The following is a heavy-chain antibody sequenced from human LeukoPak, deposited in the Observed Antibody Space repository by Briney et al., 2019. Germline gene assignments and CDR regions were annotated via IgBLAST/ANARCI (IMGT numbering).Heavy chain of an antibody. CDR3: ARGKARWEPKTSYFDY. Sequence: ASVKVSCKASGYTFSSYDINWVRQATGQGLEWIGWMNPNSGNTGYAQKFQGRVTMTRNTSISTAYMELSSLRSDDTAVYYCARGKARWEPKTSYFDYWGQRSLVTVSS. J-gene: IGHJ4*02. CDR1: GYTFSSYD. V-gene: IGHV1-8*01. D-gene: IGHD1-26*01. CDR2: MNPNSGNT.